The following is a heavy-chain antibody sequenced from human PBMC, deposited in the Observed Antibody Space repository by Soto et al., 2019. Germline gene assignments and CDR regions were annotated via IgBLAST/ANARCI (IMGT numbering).Heavy chain of an antibody. D-gene: IGHD2-15*01. V-gene: IGHV3-21*01. J-gene: IGHJ6*02. CDR1: GFTFSSYS. CDR2: ISSSSSYI. Sequence: GGSLRLSCAASGFTFSSYSMNWVRQAPGKGLEWVSSISSSSSYIYYADSVKGRFTISRDNAKNSLYLQMNSLRAEDTAVYYCAREGLGIPHYCSGGSCQTYYYYGMGVWGQGTTVTVSS. CDR3: AREGLGIPHYCSGGSCQTYYYYGMGV.